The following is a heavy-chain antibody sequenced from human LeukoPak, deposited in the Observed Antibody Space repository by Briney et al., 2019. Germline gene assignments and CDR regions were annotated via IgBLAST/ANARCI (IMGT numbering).Heavy chain of an antibody. CDR1: GFTFDDYA. CDR3: AKGGGATVTTKQYYFDY. Sequence: PGGSLRLSCAASGFTFDDYAMHWVRQAPGKGLEWVSGISWNSGSIGYADSVKGRFTISRDNAKNPLYLQMNSLRAEDMALYYCAKGGGATVTTKQYYFDYWGQGTLVTVSS. V-gene: IGHV3-9*03. D-gene: IGHD4-17*01. CDR2: ISWNSGSI. J-gene: IGHJ4*02.